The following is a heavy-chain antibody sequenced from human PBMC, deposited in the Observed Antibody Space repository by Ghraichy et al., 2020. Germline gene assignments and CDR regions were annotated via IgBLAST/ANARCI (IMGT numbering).Heavy chain of an antibody. J-gene: IGHJ2*01. CDR2: IGTAGDT. D-gene: IGHD5-24*01. CDR3: ARGGVRWLQQQGLGAYFDL. Sequence: GESLNISCAASGFTFSSYDMHWVRQATGKGLEWVSAIGTAGDTYYPGSVKGRFTISRENAKNSLYLQMNSLRAGDTAVYYCARGGVRWLQQQGLGAYFDLWGRGTLVTVSS. CDR1: GFTFSSYD. V-gene: IGHV3-13*01.